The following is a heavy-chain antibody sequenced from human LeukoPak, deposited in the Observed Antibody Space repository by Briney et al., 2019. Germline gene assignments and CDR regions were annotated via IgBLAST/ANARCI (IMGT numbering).Heavy chain of an antibody. CDR2: INPNSGGT. J-gene: IGHJ4*02. CDR3: ARGDSIPYYYFDY. Sequence: ASVKVSCKASGYTFTGYYLHWVRQAPGQGLEWMGWINPNSGGTNYAQKFQGRVTMTRDTSISTAYMELSRLRSDDTAVFYCARGDSIPYYYFDYWGQGTLVTVSS. CDR1: GYTFTGYY. D-gene: IGHD3-22*01. V-gene: IGHV1-2*02.